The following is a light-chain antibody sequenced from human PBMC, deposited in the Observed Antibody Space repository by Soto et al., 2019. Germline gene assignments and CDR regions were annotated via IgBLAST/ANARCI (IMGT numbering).Light chain of an antibody. Sequence: QSVLTQPPSLSGAPGQRVTISCTGSSSNIGAGYDVHWYQQPPGTAPKLLIYGNNNRPSGVPDRFSGSKSGTSASLAITGLQADDEADYYCQSYDSSLSGSWVFGGGTQLTVL. CDR1: SSNIGAGYD. CDR3: QSYDSSLSGSWV. V-gene: IGLV1-40*01. J-gene: IGLJ3*02. CDR2: GNN.